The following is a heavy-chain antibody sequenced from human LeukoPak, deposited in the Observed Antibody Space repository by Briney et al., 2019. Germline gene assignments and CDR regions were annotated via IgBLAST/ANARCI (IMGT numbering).Heavy chain of an antibody. CDR2: ISSSSSYI. V-gene: IGHV3-21*01. J-gene: IGHJ4*02. CDR1: GFTFSSYS. Sequence: NPGGSLRLSCAASGFTFSSYSMNWVRQAPGKGLEWVSSISSSSSYIYYADSVKGRFTISRDNAKNSLYLQMNSLRAEDMAVYYCARVTEAPYYFDYWGQGTLVTVPS. CDR3: ARVTEAPYYFDY.